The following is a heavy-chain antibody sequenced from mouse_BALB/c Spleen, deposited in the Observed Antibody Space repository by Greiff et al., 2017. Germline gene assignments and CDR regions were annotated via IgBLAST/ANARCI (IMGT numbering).Heavy chain of an antibody. J-gene: IGHJ3*01. V-gene: IGHV1-20*02. CDR3: ANSSYDYDGRFAY. CDR1: GYSFTGYF. Sequence: VQLQQSGPELVKPGASVKISCKASGYSFTGYFMNWVMQSHGKSLEWIGRINPSNGDTYYNQKFKGKATLTVDKSSSTAHMELRSLASEDSAVDYCANSSYDYDGRFAYWGQGTLVTVSA. D-gene: IGHD2-4*01. CDR2: INPSNGDT.